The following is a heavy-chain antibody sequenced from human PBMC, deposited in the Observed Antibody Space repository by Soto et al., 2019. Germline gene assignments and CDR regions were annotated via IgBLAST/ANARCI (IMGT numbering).Heavy chain of an antibody. J-gene: IGHJ4*02. CDR3: ATMGTPATGLYYFDY. CDR1: GGSISSSNW. D-gene: IGHD1-7*01. CDR2: IYHSGST. V-gene: IGHV4-4*02. Sequence: PSETLSLTCAVSGGSISSSNWWSWVRQPPGKGLEWIGEIYHSGSTNYNPSLKSRATISVDKSKNQFSLKLSSVTAADTAVYYCATMGTPATGLYYFDYWGQGTLVTVSS.